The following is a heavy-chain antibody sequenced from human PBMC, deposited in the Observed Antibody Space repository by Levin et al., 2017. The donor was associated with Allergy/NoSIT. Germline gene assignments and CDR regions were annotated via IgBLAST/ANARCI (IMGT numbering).Heavy chain of an antibody. CDR3: ARGLRITIFGVVIPRFDP. J-gene: IGHJ5*02. CDR1: GGSFSGYY. D-gene: IGHD3-3*01. CDR2: INHSGST. V-gene: IGHV4-34*01. Sequence: NTSETLSLTCAVYGGSFSGYYWSWIRQPPGKGLEWIGEINHSGSTNYNPSLKSRVTISVDTSKNQFSLKLSSVTAADTAVYYCARGLRITIFGVVIPRFDPWGQGTLVTVSS.